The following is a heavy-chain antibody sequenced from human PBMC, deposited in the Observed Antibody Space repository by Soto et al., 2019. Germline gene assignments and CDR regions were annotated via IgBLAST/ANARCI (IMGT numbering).Heavy chain of an antibody. J-gene: IGHJ4*02. CDR3: ARGHSSTWYYFDY. V-gene: IGHV4-59*01. CDR1: GGSISSYY. D-gene: IGHD6-13*01. CDR2: IYYSGST. Sequence: SETLSLTCTVSGGSISSYYWSWIRQPPGKGLECIGYIYYSGSTNYNPSLKSRVTISVDTSKSQFSLKLSSVTAADTAVYYCARGHSSTWYYFDYWGQGNLVTVSS.